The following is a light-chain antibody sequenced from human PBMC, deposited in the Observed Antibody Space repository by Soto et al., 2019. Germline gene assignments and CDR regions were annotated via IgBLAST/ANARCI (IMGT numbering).Light chain of an antibody. CDR1: SSDVGSYNY. CDR2: EVT. Sequence: QSALAQPASVSGSPGQSITISCTGTSSDVGSYNYVSWYQQHPGKAPKLILYEVTDRPSGISNRFTGSKSGNTASLTISGLQPEDEADYYCSSYTTSTTTVFGGGTKVTVL. CDR3: SSYTTSTTTV. J-gene: IGLJ2*01. V-gene: IGLV2-14*01.